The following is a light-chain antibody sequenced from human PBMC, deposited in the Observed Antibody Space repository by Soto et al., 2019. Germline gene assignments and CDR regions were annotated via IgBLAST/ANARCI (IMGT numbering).Light chain of an antibody. V-gene: IGKV1-39*01. Sequence: DIQMNQSPSSRSASVGHSVPIACRASQSISSYLNWYQQKPGKAPKLLIYAASSLQSGVPSRFSGSGSGTDFALTISSLQPEDFATYYCQQSYSTPTFGQGTKVDIK. CDR3: QQSYSTPT. J-gene: IGKJ1*01. CDR2: AAS. CDR1: QSISSY.